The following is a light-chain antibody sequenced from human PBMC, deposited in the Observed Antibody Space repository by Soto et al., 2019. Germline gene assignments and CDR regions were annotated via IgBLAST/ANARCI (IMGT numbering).Light chain of an antibody. J-gene: IGKJ2*01. V-gene: IGKV3-15*01. CDR3: QQYNKWPLYT. CDR1: QSVSSN. Sequence: EIVMTQSPATLSVSPGERATLSCRASQSVSSNLAWYQQKPGQAPRLLIYGASTRATGIPARFSGSGSGTEFTLTINSLQSEDFAVYHCQQYNKWPLYTFGQGTKLEIK. CDR2: GAS.